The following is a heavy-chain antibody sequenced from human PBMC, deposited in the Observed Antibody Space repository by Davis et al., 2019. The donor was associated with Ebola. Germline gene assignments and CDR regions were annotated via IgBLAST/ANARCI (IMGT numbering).Heavy chain of an antibody. CDR1: GYSFAKYW. J-gene: IGHJ6*03. CDR3: ARNQYSSFAMDV. CDR2: IYPGDSDT. Sequence: GESLKISCQGSGYSFAKYWIGWVRQMPGKGLEWMGIIYPGDSDTRYSPSFQGQVTISADKSISTAYLQWSSLKASDTAIYYCARNQYSSFAMDVWGKGTTVTVSS. V-gene: IGHV5-51*01. D-gene: IGHD6-6*01.